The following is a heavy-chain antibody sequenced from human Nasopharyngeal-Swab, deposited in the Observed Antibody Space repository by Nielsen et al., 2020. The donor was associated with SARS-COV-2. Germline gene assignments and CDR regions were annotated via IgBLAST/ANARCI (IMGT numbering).Heavy chain of an antibody. D-gene: IGHD3-3*01. CDR2: IDWDDDK. Sequence: SGPTLLQPTQTLTLTCTFSGFSLSTSGMCVSWIRQPPGKALEWLARIDWDDDKYYSTSLKTRLTISKGTSKNQVVLTMTNMDPVDTATYYCVRIWSTIFGYAFDIWGQGTMVTVSS. CDR3: VRIWSTIFGYAFDI. V-gene: IGHV2-70*11. J-gene: IGHJ3*02. CDR1: GFSLSTSGMC.